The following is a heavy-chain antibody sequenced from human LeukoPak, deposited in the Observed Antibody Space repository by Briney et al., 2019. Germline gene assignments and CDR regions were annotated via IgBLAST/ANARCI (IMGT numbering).Heavy chain of an antibody. CDR2: ISSSSSYI. Sequence: GGSLRLSCAASGFTFSSYSMNWVRQAPGKGLEWVSSISSSSSYIYYADSVKGRFTISRDNAKNSLYLQMNSLRAEDTAVYYCARGSSAGFMGFDYWGQGTLVTVSS. J-gene: IGHJ4*02. D-gene: IGHD6-25*01. V-gene: IGHV3-21*01. CDR1: GFTFSSYS. CDR3: ARGSSAGFMGFDY.